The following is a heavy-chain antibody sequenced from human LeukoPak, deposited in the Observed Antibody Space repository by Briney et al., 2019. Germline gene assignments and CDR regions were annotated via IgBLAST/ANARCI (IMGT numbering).Heavy chain of an antibody. D-gene: IGHD6-19*01. CDR2: IYSGGST. CDR1: GFTVSSNY. CDR3: ARDAHSGPYSSGWFDAFDI. J-gene: IGHJ3*02. V-gene: IGHV3-66*01. Sequence: GGSLRLSCAASGFTVSSNYMSWVRQAPGKGLEWVSVIYSGGSTYYAGSVKGRFTISRDNSKNTLYLQMNSLRAEDTAVYYCARDAHSGPYSSGWFDAFDIWGQGTMVTVSS.